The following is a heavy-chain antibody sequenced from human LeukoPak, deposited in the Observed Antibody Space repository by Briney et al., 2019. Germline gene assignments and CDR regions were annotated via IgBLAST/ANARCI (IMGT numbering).Heavy chain of an antibody. J-gene: IGHJ4*02. V-gene: IGHV1-69*13. CDR1: GYTFTSYY. CDR2: IIPIFDTA. Sequence: EASVKVSCKASGYTFTSYYMHWVRQAPGQGLEWMGGIIPIFDTAPYSQKFQGRVTITADGSTSTVYMELNSLTSEDTAVYYCVTSRTFDYWGQGTLVTVSS. CDR3: VTSRTFDY.